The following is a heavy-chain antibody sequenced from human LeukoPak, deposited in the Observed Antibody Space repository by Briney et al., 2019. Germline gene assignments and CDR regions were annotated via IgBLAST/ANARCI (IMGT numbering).Heavy chain of an antibody. V-gene: IGHV3-23*01. CDR2: ISGSGGST. J-gene: IGHJ4*02. CDR1: GFTFSSYA. CDR3: AKDYYDSSGYYFDY. Sequence: GGSLRLSCAASGFTFSSYAMSWVRQAPGKGLEWVSAISGSGGSTYYAGSVKGRFTIYRDNSKNTLYLQMNSLRAEDTAVYYCAKDYYDSSGYYFDYWGQGTLVTVSS. D-gene: IGHD3-22*01.